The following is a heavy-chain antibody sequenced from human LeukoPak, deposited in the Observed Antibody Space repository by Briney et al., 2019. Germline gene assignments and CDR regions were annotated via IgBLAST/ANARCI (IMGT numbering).Heavy chain of an antibody. J-gene: IGHJ3*02. CDR3: ARDRVGGWAFDI. V-gene: IGHV3-64*01. D-gene: IGHD3-16*01. CDR2: ISENGGRT. Sequence: GGSLRLSCAAAGFTLSSYWMHWVRQAPGKGLEYVSAISENGGRTYYANSGKGRFTNSRDNSKNTLYLQMDSLRAEDMAVYYCARDRVGGWAFDIWGQGTMVTVSS. CDR1: GFTLSSYW.